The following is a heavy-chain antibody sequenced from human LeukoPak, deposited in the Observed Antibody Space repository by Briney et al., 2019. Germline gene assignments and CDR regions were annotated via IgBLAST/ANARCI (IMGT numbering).Heavy chain of an antibody. CDR1: GFTFSTYG. V-gene: IGHV3-23*01. CDR3: AKDHSVLRYFDWLLIGDY. D-gene: IGHD3-9*01. CDR2: ISGSGGST. Sequence: GGSLRLSCAAAGFTFSTYGMQWVRQAPGKGLEWVSAISGSGGSTYYADSVKGRFTISRDNSKNTLYLQMNSLRAEDTAVYYCAKDHSVLRYFDWLLIGDYWGQGTLVTVSS. J-gene: IGHJ4*02.